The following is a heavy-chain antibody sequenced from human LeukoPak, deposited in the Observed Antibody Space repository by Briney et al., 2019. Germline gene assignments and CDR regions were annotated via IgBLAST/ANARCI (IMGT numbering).Heavy chain of an antibody. Sequence: HAGGSLRLSCAASGFTFSSYAMSWVRQAPGKGLEWVSAISGSGGSTYYADSVKGRFTISRDNSKNTLYLQMNSLRAEETAVYYCAKTARRSSSWYYYFDYWGQGTLVTVSS. J-gene: IGHJ4*02. V-gene: IGHV3-23*01. D-gene: IGHD6-13*01. CDR3: AKTARRSSSWYYYFDY. CDR2: ISGSGGST. CDR1: GFTFSSYA.